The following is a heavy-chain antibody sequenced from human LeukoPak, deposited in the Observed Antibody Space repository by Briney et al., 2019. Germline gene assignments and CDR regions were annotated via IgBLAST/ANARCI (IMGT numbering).Heavy chain of an antibody. CDR2: ISAYNGNT. V-gene: IGHV1-18*01. Sequence: ASVKVSCKASGYTFTSYGISWVRQAPGQGLEWMGWISAYNGNTNYAQKFQGRVTMTEDTSTDTAYMELSSLRSEDTAVYYCATELGSVFGVVTEDEFDYWGQGTLVTVSS. D-gene: IGHD3-3*01. J-gene: IGHJ4*02. CDR1: GYTFTSYG. CDR3: ATELGSVFGVVTEDEFDY.